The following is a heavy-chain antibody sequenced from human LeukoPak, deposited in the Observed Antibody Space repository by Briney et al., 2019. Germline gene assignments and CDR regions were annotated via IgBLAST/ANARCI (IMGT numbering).Heavy chain of an antibody. CDR1: GGSFSGYY. J-gene: IGHJ6*02. CDR2: INHSGST. Sequence: SETLSLTCAVYGGSFSGYYWSWIRQPPGKGLEWIGEINHSGSTNYNPSLKRRVTISVDTSKNQFSLKLSSVTAADTAVYYCARGRGSSSSFSYYGMDVWGQGTTVTVSS. V-gene: IGHV4-34*01. CDR3: ARGRGSSSSFSYYGMDV. D-gene: IGHD6-13*01.